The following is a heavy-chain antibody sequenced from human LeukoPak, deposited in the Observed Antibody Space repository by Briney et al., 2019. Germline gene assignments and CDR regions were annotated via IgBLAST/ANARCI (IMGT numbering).Heavy chain of an antibody. CDR1: GFPFSSYA. J-gene: IGHJ2*01. CDR3: AKIRFYYDSSFDYWYFDL. V-gene: IGHV3-23*01. CDR2: ITASSGGT. Sequence: GGSLRLSCAASGFPFSSYAMGWVRQAPRKGLESVSAITASSGGTYYADSVKGRFTISRDNPKNTPYLQINSLRAEDAAIYYCAKIRFYYDSSFDYWYFDLWGRGTLVTVSS. D-gene: IGHD3-22*01.